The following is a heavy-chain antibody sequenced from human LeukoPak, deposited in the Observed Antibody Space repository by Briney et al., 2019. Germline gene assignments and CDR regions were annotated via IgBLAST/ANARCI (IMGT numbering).Heavy chain of an antibody. V-gene: IGHV4-4*07. CDR2: IYTSGST. CDR3: ARESSLLWFGELRALDY. D-gene: IGHD3-10*01. J-gene: IGHJ4*02. CDR1: GGSISSYY. Sequence: SETLSLTCTVSGGSISSYYWSWIRKPAGKGLEWIGRIYTSGSTNYNPSLKSRVTMSVDTSKNQFSLKLSSVTAADTAVYYCARESSLLWFGELRALDYWGQGTLVTVSS.